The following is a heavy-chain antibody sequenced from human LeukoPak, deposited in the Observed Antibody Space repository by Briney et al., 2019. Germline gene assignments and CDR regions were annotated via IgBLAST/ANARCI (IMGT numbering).Heavy chain of an antibody. V-gene: IGHV1-46*01. CDR1: GYTFTSYY. CDR2: INPSGGST. D-gene: IGHD3-9*01. CDR3: ARASTYYDILTGYPNYWYFDL. Sequence: ASVKVSCKASGYTFTSYYMHWVRHAPGQGLEWMGIINPSGGSTSYAQKFQGRVTMTRDTSTSTVYMELSSLRSEDTAVYYCARASTYYDILTGYPNYWYFDLWGRGTLVTVSS. J-gene: IGHJ2*01.